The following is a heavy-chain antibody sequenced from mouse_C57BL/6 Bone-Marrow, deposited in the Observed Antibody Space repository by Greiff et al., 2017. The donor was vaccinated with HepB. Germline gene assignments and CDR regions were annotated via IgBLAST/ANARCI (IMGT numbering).Heavy chain of an antibody. CDR3: TGREAYYYGSSPYYFDY. J-gene: IGHJ2*01. D-gene: IGHD1-1*01. Sequence: QVQLQQSGAELVRPGASVTLSCKASGYTFTDYEMHWVKQTPVHGLEWIGAIDPETGGTAYNQKFKGKAILTADKSSSTAYMELRSLTSEDSAVYSCTGREAYYYGSSPYYFDYWGQGTTLTVSS. CDR2: IDPETGGT. V-gene: IGHV1-15*01. CDR1: GYTFTDYE.